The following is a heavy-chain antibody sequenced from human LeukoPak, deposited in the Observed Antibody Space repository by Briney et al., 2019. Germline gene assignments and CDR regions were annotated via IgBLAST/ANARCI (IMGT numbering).Heavy chain of an antibody. CDR1: GHTFTGYY. CDR2: INANSGDT. V-gene: IGHV1-18*04. D-gene: IGHD2-15*01. J-gene: IGHJ5*02. Sequence: ASVKVSCKASGHTFTGYYMHWVRQAPGQGLEWMGWINANSGDTNYAQKLQGRVTMTTDTSTSTAYMELRSLRSDDTAVYYCARPALHPYCSGGSCYSHNWFDPWGQGTLVTVSS. CDR3: ARPALHPYCSGGSCYSHNWFDP.